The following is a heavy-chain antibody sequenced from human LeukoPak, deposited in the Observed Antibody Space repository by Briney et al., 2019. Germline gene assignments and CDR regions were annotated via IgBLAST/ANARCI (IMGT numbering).Heavy chain of an antibody. CDR1: GGSISSGSYY. J-gene: IGHJ4*02. V-gene: IGHV4-61*02. CDR3: AIGHRGKLDY. Sequence: SETLSLTCTVSGGSISSGSYYWSWIRQPAGKGLEWIGRIYTSGSTNYNPSLKSRVTISVDTSKNQFSLKLSSVTAADTAVYYCAIGHRGKLDYWGQGTLVTVSS. CDR2: IYTSGST. D-gene: IGHD3-16*01.